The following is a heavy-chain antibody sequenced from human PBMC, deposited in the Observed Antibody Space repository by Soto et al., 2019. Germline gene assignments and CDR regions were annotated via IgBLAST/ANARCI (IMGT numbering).Heavy chain of an antibody. CDR3: ARAPIAVALNLDP. CDR2: IYYSGST. CDR1: GGSISSYY. Sequence: SETLSLTCTVSGGSISSYYWSWIRQPQGKGLEWIGDIYYSGSTYYIPSLNSRVTISVDTSKNQFSLKLSSVTAAYTAVYYCARAPIAVALNLDPWGQSTLVTV. D-gene: IGHD6-19*01. J-gene: IGHJ5*02. V-gene: IGHV4-59*01.